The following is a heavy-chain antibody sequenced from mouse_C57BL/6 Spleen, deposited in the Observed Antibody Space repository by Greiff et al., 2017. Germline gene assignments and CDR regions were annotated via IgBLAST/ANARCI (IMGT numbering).Heavy chain of an antibody. J-gene: IGHJ4*01. CDR2: IDPSDSYT. Sequence: QVQLQQPGAELVKPGASVKLSCKASGYTFTSYWMQWVNQRPGQGLEWIGEIDPSDSYTNYNQKFKGKATLTVDPSSSTAYMQLSSLTSEDSAVYDCARVYGSSYDAMDYWGQGTSVTVSS. CDR1: GYTFTSYW. D-gene: IGHD1-1*01. CDR3: ARVYGSSYDAMDY. V-gene: IGHV1-50*01.